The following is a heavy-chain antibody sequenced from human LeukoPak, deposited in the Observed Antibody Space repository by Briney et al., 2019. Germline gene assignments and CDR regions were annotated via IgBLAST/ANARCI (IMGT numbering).Heavy chain of an antibody. CDR3: ARESGWSLDY. CDR2: INPNSGGT. Sequence: ASVKVSCKASGYPFSDYYIHWVRPAPGQGLEWLGWINPNSGGTNYAQNFQGRVTMTRDTSITTAYMDLSRLTSDDTAVYYCARESGWSLDYWGQGTLVTVSS. CDR1: GYPFSDYY. D-gene: IGHD6-19*01. J-gene: IGHJ4*02. V-gene: IGHV1-2*02.